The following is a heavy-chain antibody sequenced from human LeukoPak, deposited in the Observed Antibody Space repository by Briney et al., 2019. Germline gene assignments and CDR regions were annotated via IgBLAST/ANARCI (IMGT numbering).Heavy chain of an antibody. CDR1: GGSISSYY. CDR2: VYYTGST. V-gene: IGHV4-59*12. CDR3: AKADIVVVVAAINDAFDI. D-gene: IGHD2-15*01. J-gene: IGHJ3*02. Sequence: SETLSLTCTVSGGSISSYYWSWVRQPPGKGLEWVGFVYYTGSTNYSPSLKSRVTISVDTSKNQLSLKLSSVTAADTAVYYCAKADIVVVVAAINDAFDIWGQGTMVTVSS.